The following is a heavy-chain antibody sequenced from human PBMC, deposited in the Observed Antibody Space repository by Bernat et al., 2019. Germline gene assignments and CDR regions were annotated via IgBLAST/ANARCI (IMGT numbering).Heavy chain of an antibody. CDR2: VYPSGST. CDR1: GGSINSHDYY. V-gene: IGHV4-39*01. CDR3: ARGMPMAPVYYAMDV. J-gene: IGHJ6*02. Sequence: QMQLQESGPGLVKPSETLSLTCTVSGGSINSHDYYWGWIRQPPGKGLEWIGSVYPSGSTYYNPSLKSRVTVSVDTSKNQFSLKLGSVTAADTAVYHRARGMPMAPVYYAMDVWGQGTTVTVSS. D-gene: IGHD2-2*01.